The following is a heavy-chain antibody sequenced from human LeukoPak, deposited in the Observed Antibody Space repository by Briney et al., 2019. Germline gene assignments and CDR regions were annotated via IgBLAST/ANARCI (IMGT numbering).Heavy chain of an antibody. J-gene: IGHJ6*02. CDR1: GLTFSSYA. CDR3: AKDKVAATPHYYYGMDV. D-gene: IGHD2-15*01. V-gene: IGHV3-23*01. CDR2: ISGSGGNT. Sequence: GGSLRLSCAASGLTFSSYAMSWVRQAPGKGLQWVSAISGSGGNTYYADSVKGRFTISRDNSKNTLFLQMNSLRAEDTAVYYCAKDKVAATPHYYYGMDVWGQGTTVTVSS.